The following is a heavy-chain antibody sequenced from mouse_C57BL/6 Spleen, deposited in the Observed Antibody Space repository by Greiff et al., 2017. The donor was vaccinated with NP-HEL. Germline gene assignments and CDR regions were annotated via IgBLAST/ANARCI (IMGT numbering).Heavy chain of an antibody. CDR1: GFTFSSYG. CDR3: ARLITTAVLDV. D-gene: IGHD1-1*01. J-gene: IGHJ1*03. CDR2: ISSGGSYT. Sequence: DVHLVESGGDLVKPGGSLKLSCAASGFTFSSYGMSWVRQTPDKRLEWVATISSGGSYTYYPDSVKGRFTISRDNAKNTLYLQMSSLKSEDTSMYYCARLITTAVLDVWGTGTTVTVSS. V-gene: IGHV5-6*01.